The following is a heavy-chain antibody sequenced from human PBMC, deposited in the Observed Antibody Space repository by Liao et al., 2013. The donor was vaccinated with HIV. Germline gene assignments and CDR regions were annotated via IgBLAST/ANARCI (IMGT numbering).Heavy chain of an antibody. V-gene: IGHV4-34*02. CDR2: VNHSGGT. J-gene: IGHJ6*03. CDR1: GASYSGFY. CDR3: ARDREYQLLSPFYSYMDV. Sequence: QVYLQQWGAGLLKPSETLSLTCAVDGASYSGFYWTWFRQAPGKGLEWIGEVNHSGGTNYRPSLQSRVTMSVDMPKRQFSLTLTSVTAADTAVYYCARDREYQLLSPFYSYMDVWGKGTTVTVSS. D-gene: IGHD2-2*01.